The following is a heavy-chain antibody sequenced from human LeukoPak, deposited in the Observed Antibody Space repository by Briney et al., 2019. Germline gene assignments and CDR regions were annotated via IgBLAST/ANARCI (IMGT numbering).Heavy chain of an antibody. V-gene: IGHV3-9*01. D-gene: IGHD3-10*01. CDR1: YA. J-gene: IGHJ5*02. CDR2: ISWNSGSI. Sequence: YAXHXXRQAPGKGLEGVSGISWNSGSIGYADSVKGRFTISRDNAKNSLYLQMNSLRAEDTALYYCAKEKPVTMVRGVIIRQGFDPWGQGTLVT. CDR3: AKEKPVTMVRGVIIRQGFDP.